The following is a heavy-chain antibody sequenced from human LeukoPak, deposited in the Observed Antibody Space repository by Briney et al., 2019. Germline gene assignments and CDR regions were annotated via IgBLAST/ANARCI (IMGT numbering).Heavy chain of an antibody. J-gene: IGHJ4*02. CDR2: MNPNSGNT. V-gene: IGHV1-8*02. Sequence: ASVKVSCKASGYTFTSYYMHWVRQAPGQGLEWMGWMNPNSGNTGYAQKFQGRVTMTRNTSISTAYMELSSLRSEDTAVYYCARGQYGDYRIDYWGQGTLVTVSS. D-gene: IGHD4-17*01. CDR3: ARGQYGDYRIDY. CDR1: GYTFTSYY.